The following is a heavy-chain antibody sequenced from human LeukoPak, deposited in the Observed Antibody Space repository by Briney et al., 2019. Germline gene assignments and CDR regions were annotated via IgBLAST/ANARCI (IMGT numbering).Heavy chain of an antibody. CDR2: IIPIFGTA. Sequence: SVKVSCKASGGTFSSYAISWVRQAPGQGLEWMGGIIPIFGTANYAQKFQGRVTITADESMSTAYMELSSLRSEDTAVYYCASSSGYSSGWYPFDYWGQGTLVTVSS. D-gene: IGHD6-19*01. CDR1: GGTFSSYA. CDR3: ASSSGYSSGWYPFDY. J-gene: IGHJ4*02. V-gene: IGHV1-69*13.